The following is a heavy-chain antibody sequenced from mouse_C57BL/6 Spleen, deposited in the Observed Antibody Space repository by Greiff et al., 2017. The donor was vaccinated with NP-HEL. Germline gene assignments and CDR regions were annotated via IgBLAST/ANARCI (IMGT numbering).Heavy chain of an antibody. J-gene: IGHJ2*01. CDR3: ARSFITTAPFDY. CDR1: GYTFTSYW. D-gene: IGHD1-1*01. Sequence: VQLQQPGAELVKPGASVKLSCKASGYTFTSYWMHWVKQRPGQGLEWIGMIHPNSGSTNYNEKFKSKATLTVDKSSSTAYMQLSSLTSEDSAVYYCARSFITTAPFDYWGQGTTLTVSS. V-gene: IGHV1-64*01. CDR2: IHPNSGST.